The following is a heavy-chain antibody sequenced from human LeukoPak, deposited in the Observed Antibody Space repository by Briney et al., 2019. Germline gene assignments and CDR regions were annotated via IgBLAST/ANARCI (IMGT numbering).Heavy chain of an antibody. V-gene: IGHV3-30*03. CDR3: ARDEFDSYNLGPSIY. J-gene: IGHJ4*02. D-gene: IGHD5-24*01. CDR1: GFPFRDHA. CDR2: SSYDARHE. Sequence: GGSLRLSCEASGFPFRDHAMHWVRQAPGKGLEWVAVSSYDARHENYADSVRGRFTVSRDDSRSTLYLQMNSLKTDDTAVYFCARDEFDSYNLGPSIYWGQGTLVTVSS.